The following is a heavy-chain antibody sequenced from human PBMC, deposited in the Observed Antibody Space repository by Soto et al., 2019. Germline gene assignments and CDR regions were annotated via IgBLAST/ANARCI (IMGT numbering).Heavy chain of an antibody. V-gene: IGHV1-8*01. Sequence: ASVNVSCKASGYTFNTYDITWVRQASGQGLEWMGWMNPNSGNTGYAQKFQGRVSMTKSTSKSTAYMELSSLRSEDTAVYYCAGGQLTNRRVNGATWALAYWGQGTLVTVSS. CDR3: AGGQLTNRRVNGATWALAY. CDR1: GYTFNTYD. CDR2: MNPNSGNT. J-gene: IGHJ4*02. D-gene: IGHD2-2*01.